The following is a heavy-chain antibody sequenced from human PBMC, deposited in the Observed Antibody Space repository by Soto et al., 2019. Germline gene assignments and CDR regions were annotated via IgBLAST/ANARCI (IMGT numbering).Heavy chain of an antibody. Sequence: ASVKVSCKASGCTFTGYYMHWVRHAPEQTLEWMGWINPNSGGTNYAQKFQGWVTMTRDMSISTAYMELSRLRSDDTAVYYCWTGYYDFWSGSRYGMDVWGQGTTVTVSS. D-gene: IGHD3-3*01. V-gene: IGHV1-2*04. CDR2: INPNSGGT. J-gene: IGHJ6*02. CDR1: GCTFTGYY. CDR3: WTGYYDFWSGSRYGMDV.